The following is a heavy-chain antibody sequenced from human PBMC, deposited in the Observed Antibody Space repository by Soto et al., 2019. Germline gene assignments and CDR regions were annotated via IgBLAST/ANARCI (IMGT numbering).Heavy chain of an antibody. CDR3: AGGLAARLVFAFEI. J-gene: IGHJ3*02. Sequence: QSTLKESGPTLVKPTQTLTLTCSFSGFSLSTSGVVVGWISQPPGKALEWLAHIYWSGDEHYRPSLKSRLSITTDTSKNQVVRPMNKMVPVDTAPYDCAGGLAARLVFAFEIWGQGTMVTVSS. CDR2: IYWSGDE. CDR1: GFSLSTSGVV. D-gene: IGHD6-6*01. V-gene: IGHV2-5*01.